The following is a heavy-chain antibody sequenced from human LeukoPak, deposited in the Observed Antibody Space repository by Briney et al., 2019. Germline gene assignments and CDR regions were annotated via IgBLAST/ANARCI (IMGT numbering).Heavy chain of an antibody. D-gene: IGHD3-22*01. J-gene: IGHJ4*02. CDR2: ISGSGGST. V-gene: IGHV3-23*01. Sequence: PGGSLRLSCAASGFTFSSYAMSWVPQAPGQALKGVSAISGSGGSTYYAVSVKGRFTISRDNSKNTLYLQMNSLRAEDTAVYYCAKDFDVYDSSGTNFDYWGQGTLVTGSS. CDR3: AKDFDVYDSSGTNFDY. CDR1: GFTFSSYA.